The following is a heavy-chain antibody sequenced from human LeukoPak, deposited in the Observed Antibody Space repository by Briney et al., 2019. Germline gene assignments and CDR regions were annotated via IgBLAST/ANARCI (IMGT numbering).Heavy chain of an antibody. Sequence: ASVKVSCKASGYTFTGYYMHWVRQAAGKGLEWMGCINPNSGGTNYAQKFQGRVTMTRDTSITTAYMEMSKLTSDASAVYYCARWDPTYAIAAAGTTNYYWGQGTLVTVSS. V-gene: IGHV1-2*02. CDR2: INPNSGGT. CDR3: ARWDPTYAIAAAGTTNYY. D-gene: IGHD6-13*01. CDR1: GYTFTGYY. J-gene: IGHJ4*02.